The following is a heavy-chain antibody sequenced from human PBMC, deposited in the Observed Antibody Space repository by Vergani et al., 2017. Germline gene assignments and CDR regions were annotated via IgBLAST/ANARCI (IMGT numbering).Heavy chain of an antibody. D-gene: IGHD4-11*01. CDR2: IIPIFGTA. J-gene: IGHJ6*03. CDR1: GGTFSSYA. V-gene: IGHV1-69*01. Sequence: QVQLVQSGAEVKKPGSSVKVSCKASGGTFSSYAISWVRQAPGQGLEWMGGIIPIFGTANYAQKFQGRVTITADESTSTAYMELSSLRSEDTAVYYCAGCHYEYSNEQADYYYYVDVWGKGTTVTVSS. CDR3: AGCHYEYSNEQADYYYYVDV.